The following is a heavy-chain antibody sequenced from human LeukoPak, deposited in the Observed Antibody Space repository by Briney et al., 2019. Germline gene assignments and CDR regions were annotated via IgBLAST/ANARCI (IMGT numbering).Heavy chain of an antibody. CDR3: ARPHYDILTGYMYYFDY. V-gene: IGHV3-23*01. Sequence: EGSLRLSCAASGFTFSSYAMTWVRQAPGKGLEWVSHITGSGASTYYANSVKGRFTISRDNSNNSLYLQMNSLRADDTAVYYCARPHYDILTGYMYYFDYWGQGTLVTVSS. J-gene: IGHJ4*02. CDR1: GFTFSSYA. CDR2: ITGSGAST. D-gene: IGHD3-9*01.